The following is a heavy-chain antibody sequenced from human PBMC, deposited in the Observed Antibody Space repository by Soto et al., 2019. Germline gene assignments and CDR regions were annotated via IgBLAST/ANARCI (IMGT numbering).Heavy chain of an antibody. CDR2: ISSNSDTI. J-gene: IGHJ4*02. D-gene: IGHD4-17*01. CDR1: GFTADDYA. Sequence: EVQLVESGGGLVQPGRSLRLSCVASGFTADDYAMHWARQAPGKCLEWVSGISSNSDTIDYADSVKGRFPLSRDNAKPSLFLQMDRLRPEETALYYCAKDMKWGGMTTIHYFDFWGQGTLVTVSS. V-gene: IGHV3-9*02. CDR3: AKDMKWGGMTTIHYFDF.